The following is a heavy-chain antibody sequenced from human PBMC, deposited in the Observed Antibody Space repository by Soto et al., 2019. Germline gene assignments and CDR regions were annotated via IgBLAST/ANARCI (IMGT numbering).Heavy chain of an antibody. D-gene: IGHD3-10*01. CDR1: GFTVSSNY. Sequence: GGSLRLSCAASGFTVSSNYMSWVRQAPGKGLEWVSVIYSGGSTYYADSVKGRFTISRDNSKNTLYLQMTSLRAEDTAVYYCARFIITMVRGVVKFFNPWGQGTLVTVSS. CDR2: IYSGGST. J-gene: IGHJ5*02. V-gene: IGHV3-66*01. CDR3: ARFIITMVRGVVKFFNP.